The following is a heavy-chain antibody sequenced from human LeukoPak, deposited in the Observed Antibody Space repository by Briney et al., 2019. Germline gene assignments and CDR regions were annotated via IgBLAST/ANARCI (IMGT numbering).Heavy chain of an antibody. V-gene: IGHV1-69*13. J-gene: IGHJ4*02. CDR1: GGTFSTCA. CDR2: IIPMFGTA. Sequence: SVKVSCKASGGTFSTCAISWVRQAPGQGLEWMGGIIPMFGTANYAQKFQGRVTITADESTSTAYMELSSLRSEDTAMYYCVRDMGGHDFYFNYWGRGTLVTVSS. D-gene: IGHD5-12*01. CDR3: VRDMGGHDFYFNY.